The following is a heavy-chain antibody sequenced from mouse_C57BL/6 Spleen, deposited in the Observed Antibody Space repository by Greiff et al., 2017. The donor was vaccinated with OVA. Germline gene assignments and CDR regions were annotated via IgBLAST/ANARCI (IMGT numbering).Heavy chain of an antibody. CDR2: IDPETGGT. J-gene: IGHJ1*03. CDR3: TRYDYGWYFEV. Sequence: VQLQQSGAELVRPGASVTLSCKASGYTFTDYEMHWVKQTPVHGLEWIGAIDPETGGTAYNQKFKGKAILTADKSSSTAYMELRSLTSEDSAVYYWTRYDYGWYFEVWGTGTTVTVAS. CDR1: GYTFTDYE. D-gene: IGHD2-4*01. V-gene: IGHV1-15*01.